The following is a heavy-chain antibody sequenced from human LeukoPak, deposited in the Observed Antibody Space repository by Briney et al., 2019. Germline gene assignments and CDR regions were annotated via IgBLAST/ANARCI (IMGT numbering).Heavy chain of an antibody. D-gene: IGHD2-21*02. J-gene: IGHJ4*02. CDR3: ARLPAYGDCGGDCHLDY. Sequence: SVKVSCKASGGTFSSYAISWVRQAPGQGLEWMGRIIPIFGTANYAQKFQGRVTITADKSTSTAYMELSSLRSQETAVYYCARLPAYGDCGGDCHLDYWGQGTLVTVSS. CDR1: GGTFSSYA. V-gene: IGHV1-69*06. CDR2: IIPIFGTA.